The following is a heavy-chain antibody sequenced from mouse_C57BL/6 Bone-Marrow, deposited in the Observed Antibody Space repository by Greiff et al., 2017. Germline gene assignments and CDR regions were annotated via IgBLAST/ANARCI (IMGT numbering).Heavy chain of an antibody. CDR2: ISDGGSYT. J-gene: IGHJ3*01. CDR3: AREGGGNYAFAY. D-gene: IGHD2-1*01. Sequence: EVQLVESGGGLVKPGGSLKLSCAASGFTFSSYAMSWVRQTPEKRLEWVATISDGGSYTYYPDNVKGRFTISRDNAKNNLYLQMSHLKSEDTAMYYCAREGGGNYAFAYWGQGTLVTVSA. CDR1: GFTFSSYA. V-gene: IGHV5-4*01.